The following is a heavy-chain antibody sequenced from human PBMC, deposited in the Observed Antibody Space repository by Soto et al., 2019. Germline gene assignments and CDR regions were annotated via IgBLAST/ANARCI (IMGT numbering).Heavy chain of an antibody. Sequence: ASVKVSCKASGYTFTSYTLHWVRQAPGQRLEWMGWINTGNGNTKYSQKFQGRVTITRDTSASTAYMELSSLRSEDTAVYYCARGDTMVRGVTIDYFDYWGQGTLVTVS. D-gene: IGHD3-10*01. CDR1: GYTFTSYT. CDR2: INTGNGNT. V-gene: IGHV1-3*04. J-gene: IGHJ4*02. CDR3: ARGDTMVRGVTIDYFDY.